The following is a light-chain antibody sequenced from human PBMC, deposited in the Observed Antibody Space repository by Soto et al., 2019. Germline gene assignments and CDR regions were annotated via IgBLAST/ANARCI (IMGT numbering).Light chain of an antibody. CDR2: RAS. CDR1: QDVGKW. J-gene: IGKJ1*01. Sequence: PQSPPSVSASVGDRVTITCRASQDVGKWLAWYQQKPGQAPKVLIYRASSRATGIPDRFSASGSGTDFTLTISRLEPEDFAVYYCQQYGLSGTFGQGPKLDIK. CDR3: QQYGLSGT. V-gene: IGKV3-20*01.